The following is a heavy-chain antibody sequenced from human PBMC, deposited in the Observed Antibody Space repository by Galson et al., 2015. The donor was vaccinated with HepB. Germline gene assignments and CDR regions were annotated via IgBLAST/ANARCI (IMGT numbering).Heavy chain of an antibody. CDR2: IYYSGRT. D-gene: IGHD6-6*01. V-gene: IGHV4-59*01. CDR1: GGSISDYY. CDR3: ARDNMAARGFDY. J-gene: IGHJ4*02. Sequence: LSLTCTVSGGSISDYYWSWIRQPPGKGLEWIGYIYYSGRTNYNPSLKSRVTVSVDTSKNQFSLKLSSVTAADTAVYYCARDNMAARGFDYWGQGTLVTVSS.